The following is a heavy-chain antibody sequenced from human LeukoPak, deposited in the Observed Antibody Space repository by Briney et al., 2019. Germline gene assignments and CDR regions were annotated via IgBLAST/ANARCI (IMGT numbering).Heavy chain of an antibody. Sequence: SETLSLTCAVSGGAISSGGYSWSWIRQPPGKGLEWIGYIYHSGSTYYNPSLKSRVTISVDTSKNQFSLKLSSVTAADTAVYYCARGASGDAFDIWGQGTMVTVSS. CDR2: IYHSGST. CDR3: ARGASGDAFDI. J-gene: IGHJ3*02. D-gene: IGHD1-26*01. CDR1: GGAISSGGYS. V-gene: IGHV4-30-2*01.